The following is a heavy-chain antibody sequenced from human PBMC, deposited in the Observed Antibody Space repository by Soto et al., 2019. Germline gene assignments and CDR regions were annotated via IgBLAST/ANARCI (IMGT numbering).Heavy chain of an antibody. V-gene: IGHV3-15*01. CDR2: IKSKTDGGTT. D-gene: IGHD5-12*01. J-gene: IGHJ6*03. Sequence: GGSLRLSCAASGFTFSNAWMSWVRQAPGKGLEWVGRIKSKTDGGTTDYAAPVKGRFTISRDDSKNTLYLQMNSLKTEDTAVYYCTTDSLDWWLRFGGDYYYYYMDVWGKGTTVTVSS. CDR3: TTDSLDWWLRFGGDYYYYYMDV. CDR1: GFTFSNAW.